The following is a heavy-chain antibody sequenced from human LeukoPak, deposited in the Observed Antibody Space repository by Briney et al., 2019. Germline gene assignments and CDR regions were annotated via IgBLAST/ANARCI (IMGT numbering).Heavy chain of an antibody. D-gene: IGHD6-13*01. Sequence: ASVKVSCKASGGTFSSYAISWVRQAPGQGLEWMGRIIAYNGNTNYAQKLQGRVTMTTDTSTSTAYMELRSLRSDDAAVYYCARGGSSWPFDYWGQGTLVTVSS. CDR3: ARGGSSWPFDY. CDR2: IIAYNGNT. J-gene: IGHJ4*02. V-gene: IGHV1-18*01. CDR1: GGTFSSYA.